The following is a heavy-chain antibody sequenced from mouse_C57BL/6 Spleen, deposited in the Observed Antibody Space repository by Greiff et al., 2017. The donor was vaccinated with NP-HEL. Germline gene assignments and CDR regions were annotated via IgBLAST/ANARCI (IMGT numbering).Heavy chain of an antibody. J-gene: IGHJ1*03. CDR3: ARLGTSDGDWYFDV. CDR2: IYPGDGDT. D-gene: IGHD4-1*01. V-gene: IGHV1-80*01. Sequence: QVQLKESGAELVKPGASVKISCKASGYAFSSYWMNWVKQRPGKGLEWIGQIYPGDGDTNYNGKFKGKATLTADKSSSTAYMQLSSLTSEDSAVYFCARLGTSDGDWYFDVWGTGTTVTVSS. CDR1: GYAFSSYW.